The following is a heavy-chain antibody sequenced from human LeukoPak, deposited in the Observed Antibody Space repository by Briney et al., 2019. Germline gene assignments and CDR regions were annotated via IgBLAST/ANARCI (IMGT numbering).Heavy chain of an antibody. CDR3: ARGRGDLMDIVVVPAVMDV. CDR1: GYTFTSYY. CDR2: INPSGGST. V-gene: IGHV1-46*01. D-gene: IGHD2-2*03. J-gene: IGHJ6*02. Sequence: GASVKVSSKASGYTFTSYYMHWVGQAPGQGLEWMGIINPSGGSTSYAQKFQGRVTMTRDTSTSTVYMELSSLRSEDTAVYYCARGRGDLMDIVVVPAVMDVWGQGTTVTVSS.